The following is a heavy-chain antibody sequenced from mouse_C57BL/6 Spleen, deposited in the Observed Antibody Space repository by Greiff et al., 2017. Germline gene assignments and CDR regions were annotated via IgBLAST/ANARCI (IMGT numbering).Heavy chain of an antibody. Sequence: QVTLKVSGPGILQSSQTLSLTCSFSGFSLSTSGMGVSWIRQPSGKGLEWLAHIYWDDDKRHNPSLKSRLTISKDTSRNQVFLKITSVDTADTATYYCARNYYDYDEGNWYFDVWGTGTTVTVSA. CDR2: IYWDDDK. CDR1: GFSLSTSGMG. D-gene: IGHD2-4*01. V-gene: IGHV8-12*01. J-gene: IGHJ1*03. CDR3: ARNYYDYDEGNWYFDV.